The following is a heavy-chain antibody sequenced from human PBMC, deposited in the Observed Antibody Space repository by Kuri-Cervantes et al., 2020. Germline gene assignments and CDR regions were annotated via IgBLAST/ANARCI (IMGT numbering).Heavy chain of an antibody. CDR1: GFTFSSYG. Sequence: GGSLRLSCAASGFTFSSYGMHWVRQAPGKGLEWVAVISYDGSNKYYADSVKGRFTISRDNSKNTLYLQMNSLRAEDTALYYCAKDTYSGYDWVFDYWGQGTLVTVSS. CDR3: AKDTYSGYDWVFDY. V-gene: IGHV3-30*18. D-gene: IGHD5-12*01. J-gene: IGHJ4*02. CDR2: ISYDGSNK.